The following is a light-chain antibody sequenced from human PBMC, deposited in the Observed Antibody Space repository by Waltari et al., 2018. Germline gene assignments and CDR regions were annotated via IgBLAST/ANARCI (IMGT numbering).Light chain of an antibody. CDR3: QQYYSTPYT. V-gene: IGKV4-1*01. CDR1: QSVLYSSNNKNY. Sequence: DIVMTQSPDSLAVSLGERATINCESRQSVLYSSNNKNYLAWYQQKPGQPPKLLIYWASTLESGVPDRFSGSGSGTDFTLTISSLQAEDVAVYYCQQYYSTPYTFGQGTKLEIK. J-gene: IGKJ2*01. CDR2: WAS.